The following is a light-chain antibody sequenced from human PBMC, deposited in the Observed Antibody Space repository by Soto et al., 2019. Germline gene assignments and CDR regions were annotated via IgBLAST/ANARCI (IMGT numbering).Light chain of an antibody. J-gene: IGKJ1*01. V-gene: IGKV3-20*01. Sequence: EIVITHSPATLSVSPVEIATLSFSASQSVTSNYLAWYQQKPGQAPRLLFFGASIRATGIPDRFSGSGSGTDFTLTISRLEPEDFAVYHCQQYGSSPTTCGQGTKVDI. CDR1: QSVTSNY. CDR2: GAS. CDR3: QQYGSSPTT.